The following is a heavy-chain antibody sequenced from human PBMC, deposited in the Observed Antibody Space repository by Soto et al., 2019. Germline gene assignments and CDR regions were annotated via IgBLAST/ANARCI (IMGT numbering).Heavy chain of an antibody. CDR3: ARGYSSGPLDY. V-gene: IGHV3-74*01. CDR1: GVTFSSYG. J-gene: IGHJ4*02. CDR2: INSDGSST. D-gene: IGHD6-19*01. Sequence: GSLRLSCPASGVTFSSYGMHWVRQAPGKGLVWISRINSDGSSTSYADSVKGRVTISRDNGKNTLDLQMNSLRAEDTAVYYCARGYSSGPLDYWGQATLVTVSS.